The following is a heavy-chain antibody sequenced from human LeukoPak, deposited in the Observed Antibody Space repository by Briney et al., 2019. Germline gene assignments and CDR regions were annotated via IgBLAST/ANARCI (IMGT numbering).Heavy chain of an antibody. V-gene: IGHV4-34*01. CDR1: GGSFSGYY. CDR2: INHSGST. CDR3: ATLAIAAAGY. Sequence: SETLSLTRAVYGGSFSGYYWSWIRQPPGKGLEWIGEINHSGSTNYNPSLKSRVTISVDTSKNQFSLKLSSVTAADTAVYYCATLAIAAAGYWGQGTLVTVSS. J-gene: IGHJ4*02. D-gene: IGHD6-13*01.